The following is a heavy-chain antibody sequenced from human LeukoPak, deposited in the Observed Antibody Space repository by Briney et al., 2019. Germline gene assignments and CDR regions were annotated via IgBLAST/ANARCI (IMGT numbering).Heavy chain of an antibody. D-gene: IGHD6-13*01. CDR3: ARYSSSWYDPIDY. CDR2: INSDGSST. CDR1: GFTFSSYW. Sequence: GGSLRLSCAASGFTFSSYWMHWVRQAPGKGLVWVSRINSDGSSTSYADSVKGRFIISRDNAKSTLYLQMNSLRAEDTAVYYCARYSSSWYDPIDYWGQGTLVTVSS. V-gene: IGHV3-74*01. J-gene: IGHJ4*02.